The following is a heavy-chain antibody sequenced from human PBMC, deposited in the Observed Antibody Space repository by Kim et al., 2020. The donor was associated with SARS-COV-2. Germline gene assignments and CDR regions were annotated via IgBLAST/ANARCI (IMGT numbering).Heavy chain of an antibody. Sequence: GGSLRLSCAASGFTFSNYWMSWVRQAPGKGLEWVAHIKPDGSEKFYVDSVRGRLTISRDNAKNSLYLQMNSLRAEDTAVYYCARGTNCDFWGQGTLVTVS. CDR3: ARGTNCDF. D-gene: IGHD2-8*01. CDR1: GFTFSNYW. J-gene: IGHJ4*02. V-gene: IGHV3-7*03. CDR2: IKPDGSEK.